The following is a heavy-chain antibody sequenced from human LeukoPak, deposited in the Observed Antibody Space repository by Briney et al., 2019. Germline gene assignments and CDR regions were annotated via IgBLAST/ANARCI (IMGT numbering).Heavy chain of an antibody. V-gene: IGHV3-7*01. J-gene: IGHJ4*02. D-gene: IGHD6-19*01. Sequence: GGSLRLSCAASGFTFSNYSMNWVRQAPGKGLEWVANIKEDGSEKIYVDSVKGRFTISRDNAKNSLYLQMNSLRDEDTAVYYCARVSIAVAAGDYWGQGTLVTVSS. CDR2: IKEDGSEK. CDR3: ARVSIAVAAGDY. CDR1: GFTFSNYS.